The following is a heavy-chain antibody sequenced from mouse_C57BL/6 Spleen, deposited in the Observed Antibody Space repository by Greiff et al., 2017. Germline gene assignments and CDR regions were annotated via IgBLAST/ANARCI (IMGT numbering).Heavy chain of an antibody. Sequence: QLQQSGAELVKPGASVKISCQASGSAFSSYWMNWVKQRPGKGREWIGQIYPGDGDTHYNGQFKGKATLTADKSSSTAYMLLSSLTSEDAAVYFCARITTVEDYWGQGTTLTVSS. CDR3: ARITTVEDY. V-gene: IGHV1-80*01. J-gene: IGHJ2*01. CDR1: GSAFSSYW. CDR2: IYPGDGDT. D-gene: IGHD1-1*01.